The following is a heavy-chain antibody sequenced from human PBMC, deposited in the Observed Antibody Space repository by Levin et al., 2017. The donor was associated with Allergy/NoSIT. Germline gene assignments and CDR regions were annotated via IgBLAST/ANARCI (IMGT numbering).Heavy chain of an antibody. V-gene: IGHV1-3*01. CDR3: ARFTALRGYDSSGYSD. CDR1: GYTFTSYA. Sequence: ASVKVSCKASGYTFTSYAMHWVRQAPGQRLEWMGWINAGNGNTKYSQKFQGRVTITRDTSASTAYMELSSLRSEDTAVYYCARFTALRGYDSSGYSDWGQGTLVTVSS. CDR2: INAGNGNT. J-gene: IGHJ4*02. D-gene: IGHD3-22*01.